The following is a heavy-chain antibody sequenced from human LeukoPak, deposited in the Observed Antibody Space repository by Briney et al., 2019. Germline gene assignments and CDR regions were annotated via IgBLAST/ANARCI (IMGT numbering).Heavy chain of an antibody. V-gene: IGHV4-39*07. D-gene: IGHD2-15*01. CDR2: IYYTGST. J-gene: IGHJ4*02. Sequence: SETLSLTCTVSGGSISSSSYYWGWIRQPPGKGLEWIGTIYYTGSTYYNPSLKSRVTISVDTSKNQFSLKLSSVTAADTAVYYCARLLQTYCSGGSCGDYWGQGTLVTVSS. CDR3: ARLLQTYCSGGSCGDY. CDR1: GGSISSSSYY.